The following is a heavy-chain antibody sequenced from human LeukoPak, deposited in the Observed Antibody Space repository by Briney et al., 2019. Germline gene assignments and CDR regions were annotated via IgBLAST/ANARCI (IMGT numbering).Heavy chain of an antibody. CDR3: ARVGQTELVTDAFDI. D-gene: IGHD2-21*02. CDR1: GGSISSGDYY. V-gene: IGHV4-30-4*01. CDR2: IDYSGST. J-gene: IGHJ3*02. Sequence: SETLSLTCTVSGGSISSGDYYWSWIRQPPGKGLEWIGYIDYSGSTYYSPSLKSRLTISVDTSKNQFSLKLSSVTAADTAVYYCARVGQTELVTDAFDIWGQGTMVTVSS.